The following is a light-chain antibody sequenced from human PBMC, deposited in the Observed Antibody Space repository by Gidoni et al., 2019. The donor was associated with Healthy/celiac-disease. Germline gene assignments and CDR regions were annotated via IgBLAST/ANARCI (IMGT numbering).Light chain of an antibody. J-gene: IGKJ4*01. CDR3: QQRSNWPALT. V-gene: IGKV3-11*01. CDR2: DAS. Sequence: EIVLTQYPATLSLSPGERATLSCRASQSVSSYLAWYQQKPGQAPRLLIYDASTRATGIPARFSGSVSGTDFTLTISSLEPEDFAVYYCQQRSNWPALTFGGGTKVEIK. CDR1: QSVSSY.